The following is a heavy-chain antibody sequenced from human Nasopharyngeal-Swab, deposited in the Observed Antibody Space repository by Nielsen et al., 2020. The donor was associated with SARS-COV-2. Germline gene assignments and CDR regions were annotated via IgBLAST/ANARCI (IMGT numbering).Heavy chain of an antibody. CDR1: GFTFSSYG. CDR3: ARNTYYDFWSGYHYGMDV. CDR2: ISYDGSNK. Sequence: GGSLRLSCAASGFTFSSYGMHWVRQAPGKGLEWVAVISYDGSNKCYADSVKGRFTISRDNSKNTLYLQMNSLRAEDTAVYYCARNTYYDFWSGYHYGMDVWGQGTTVTVS. J-gene: IGHJ6*02. V-gene: IGHV3-30*03. D-gene: IGHD3-3*01.